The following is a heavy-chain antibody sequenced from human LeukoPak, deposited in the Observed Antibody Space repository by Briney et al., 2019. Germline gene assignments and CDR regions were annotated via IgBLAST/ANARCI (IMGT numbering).Heavy chain of an antibody. V-gene: IGHV3-66*01. J-gene: IGHJ6*02. CDR2: IYSGGST. Sequence: PGGSLRLSCAASGFTVSSYYMTWVRQAPGKGLEWVSVIYSGGSTYYADSVKGRFTISRDSSKNTLFLQMNSLRAEDTAVYYCARDHNWHISYNYYYGMDVWGQGTTVTVSS. CDR1: GFTVSSYY. CDR3: ARDHNWHISYNYYYGMDV. D-gene: IGHD2-21*01.